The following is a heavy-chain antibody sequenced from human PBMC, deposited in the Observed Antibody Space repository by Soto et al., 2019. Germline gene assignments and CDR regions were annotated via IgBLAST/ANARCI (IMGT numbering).Heavy chain of an antibody. D-gene: IGHD6-6*01. J-gene: IGHJ4*02. CDR3: ARIAARAIFAY. CDR2: INPSGGST. V-gene: IGHV1-46*01. Sequence: APVKVSCKSSGYTFTSYYMHWVRQAPGQGLEWMGIINPSGGSTSYAQKFQGRVTMTRDTSTSTVYMELSSLRAEDTAVYYCARIAARAIFAYWGQGALVTVSS. CDR1: GYTFTSYY.